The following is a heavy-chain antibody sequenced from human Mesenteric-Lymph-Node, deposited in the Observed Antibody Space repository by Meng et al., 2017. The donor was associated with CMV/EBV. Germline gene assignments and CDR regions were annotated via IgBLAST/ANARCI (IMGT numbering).Heavy chain of an antibody. CDR2: INAYNGNT. CDR3: ARARGYCTSTSCPAPYDY. V-gene: IGHV1-18*01. Sequence: TFTSYAISWVRQAPGQGLECMGWINAYNGNTNYAQKLQGRVTMTTDTSTTTAYMELRSLRSDDTAVYYCARARGYCTSTSCPAPYDYWGQGTLVTVSS. J-gene: IGHJ4*02. D-gene: IGHD2-2*01. CDR1: TFTSYA.